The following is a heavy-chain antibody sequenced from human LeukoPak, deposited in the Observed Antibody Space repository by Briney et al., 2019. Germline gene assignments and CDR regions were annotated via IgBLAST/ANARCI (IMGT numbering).Heavy chain of an antibody. D-gene: IGHD6-19*01. J-gene: IGHJ4*02. V-gene: IGHV4-61*08. CDR1: GGSINNGGYY. CDR3: AREGRLMGYSGGLGFVY. Sequence: SETLSLTCTVSGGSINNGGYYWGWIRQHPGKGLEWIGYIYYSGSTIYNPSLKSRVTISVDTSKNQFSLKLSSVTAADTAVYYCAREGRLMGYSGGLGFVYWGQGTLVTVSS. CDR2: IYYSGST.